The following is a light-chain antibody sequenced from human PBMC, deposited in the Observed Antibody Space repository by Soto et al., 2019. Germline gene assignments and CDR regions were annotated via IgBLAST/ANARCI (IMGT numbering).Light chain of an antibody. J-gene: IGKJ3*01. V-gene: IGKV3-15*01. CDR1: QSVNPN. Sequence: EIMMTQSPGTLSVSPGEGATLSCTASQSVNPNLAGYQQKPGQPPRLFMYGASTRATGIPGRFRGSVSGTEFTLTISSLQSEDYAVYYCHQYNSWPRGTFGPGTKVEIK. CDR3: HQYNSWPRGT. CDR2: GAS.